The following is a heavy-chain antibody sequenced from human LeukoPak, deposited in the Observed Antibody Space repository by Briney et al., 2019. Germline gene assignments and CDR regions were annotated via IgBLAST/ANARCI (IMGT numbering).Heavy chain of an antibody. Sequence: ASVKVSCKASGYTFTGYYMHWVRQAPGQGLEWMGWINGNSGGIKYAQKFQGRVTMTRDTSISTAYMELNRLRSDDTAVYYCARGDDYIWGSAFNWFDPWGQGTLVTVSS. CDR2: INGNSGGI. V-gene: IGHV1-2*02. J-gene: IGHJ5*02. CDR1: GYTFTGYY. CDR3: ARGDDYIWGSAFNWFDP. D-gene: IGHD3-16*01.